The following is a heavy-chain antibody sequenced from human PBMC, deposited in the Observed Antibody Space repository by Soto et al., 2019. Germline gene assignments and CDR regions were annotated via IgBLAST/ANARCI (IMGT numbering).Heavy chain of an antibody. V-gene: IGHV4-59*01. CDR3: AYATANYYYGMDV. Sequence: QVQLQESGPGLVKPSETLSLTCTVSGVSISSYYWSWIRQPPGKGLEWIGYIYYSRSTNYTPSLKSRVTISVDTSKNQFSLKLSSVTAADTAVYYCAYATANYYYGMDVWGQGTTVTVSS. CDR2: IYYSRST. J-gene: IGHJ6*02. CDR1: GVSISSYY.